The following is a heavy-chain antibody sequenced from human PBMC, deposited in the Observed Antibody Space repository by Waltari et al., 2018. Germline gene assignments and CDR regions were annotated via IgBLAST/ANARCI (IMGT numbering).Heavy chain of an antibody. CDR1: GGTFSSYT. V-gene: IGHV1-69*02. CDR2: IIPILGIA. Sequence: QVQLVQSGAEVKKPGSSVKVSCKASGGTFSSYTISWVRQAPGQGLEWMGRIIPILGIANYAKKCQVRVTITADKSTSTAYMELSSLRSEDTAVYYWARAGNYYDSSGYYYHFDYWGQGTLVTVSS. D-gene: IGHD3-22*01. CDR3: ARAGNYYDSSGYYYHFDY. J-gene: IGHJ4*02.